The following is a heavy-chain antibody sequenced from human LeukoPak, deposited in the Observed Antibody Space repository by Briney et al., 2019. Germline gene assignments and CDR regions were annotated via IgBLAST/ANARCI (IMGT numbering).Heavy chain of an antibody. CDR3: ARDRGEDYVWGSYRLFDY. J-gene: IGHJ4*02. CDR1: VGSISSYY. Sequence: PSETLSLTCTLSVGSISSYYWSWIRQPPGKGLEGIEYIYYSGSTNYNPSLKSRVTISVDTSKNQFSLKLSSVTAADTAVYYCARDRGEDYVWGSYRLFDYWGQGTLVSVSS. CDR2: IYYSGST. V-gene: IGHV4-59*01. D-gene: IGHD3-16*02.